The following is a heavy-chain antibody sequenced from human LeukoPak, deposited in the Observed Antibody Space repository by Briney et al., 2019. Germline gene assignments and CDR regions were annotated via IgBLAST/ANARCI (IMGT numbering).Heavy chain of an antibody. CDR2: IYYSGST. V-gene: IGHV4-39*01. J-gene: IGHJ5*02. D-gene: IGHD3-16*01. CDR1: GGSISSSSYY. Sequence: PSETLPLTCTVSGGSISSSSYYWGWIRQPPGKGLEWIGSIYYSGSTYYNPSLKSRVTISVDTSRNQFSLKVSSVTAADTAVYYCATSLKGANWFDPWGQGTLVTVSS. CDR3: ATSLKGANWFDP.